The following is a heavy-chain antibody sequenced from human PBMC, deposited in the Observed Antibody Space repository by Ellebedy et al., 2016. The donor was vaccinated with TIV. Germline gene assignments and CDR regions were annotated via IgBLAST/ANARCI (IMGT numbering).Heavy chain of an antibody. J-gene: IGHJ5*02. CDR1: ASSMSPSDYS. D-gene: IGHD2-21*02. Sequence: SETLSLXCFVSASSMSPSDYSWSRFRQPPAESPEWIGSIYYSVSTSYNPSLKIRLSISIDTSKNQFSLNLSSVTAADTAVYYCARDNGIIGVTNEDNWFDPWGQGTLVTVSS. V-gene: IGHV4-30-4*01. CDR3: ARDNGIIGVTNEDNWFDP. CDR2: IYYSVST.